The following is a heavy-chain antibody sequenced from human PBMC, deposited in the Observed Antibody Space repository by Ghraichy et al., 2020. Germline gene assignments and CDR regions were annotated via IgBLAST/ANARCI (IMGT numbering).Heavy chain of an antibody. CDR2: ISSSGTPI. CDR3: ARGKRVATVDAFDI. Sequence: GGSLRLSCAASGFTFSTYTMNWVRQAPGKGLEWVSYISSSGTPIYYADSLKGQFTISRDNAKNSLYLQMSSLRHEDTAVYYCARGKRVATVDAFDIWGQGTMVTVSS. CDR1: GFTFSTYT. V-gene: IGHV3-48*02. J-gene: IGHJ3*02. D-gene: IGHD5-12*01.